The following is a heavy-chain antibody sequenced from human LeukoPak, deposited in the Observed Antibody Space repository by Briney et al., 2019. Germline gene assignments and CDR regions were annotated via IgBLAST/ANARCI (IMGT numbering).Heavy chain of an antibody. CDR2: ISSASTYI. CDR3: ARLVWDTTMADGDIDS. V-gene: IGHV3-21*01. J-gene: IGHJ4*02. CDR1: GFTFSSYS. D-gene: IGHD5-18*01. Sequence: GGSLRRSCAASGFTFSSYSMNWVRQAPGKGLEWVSSISSASTYIYYADSVKGRFTISRDNAKNSLYLQMNSLRAEDTAMYYCARLVWDTTMADGDIDSWGQGTLLIVSS.